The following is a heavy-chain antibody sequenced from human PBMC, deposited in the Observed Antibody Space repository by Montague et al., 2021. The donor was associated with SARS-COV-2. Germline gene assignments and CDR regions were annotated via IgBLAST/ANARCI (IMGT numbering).Heavy chain of an antibody. D-gene: IGHD2/OR15-2a*01. V-gene: IGHV4-61*02. J-gene: IGHJ4*02. CDR2: IYTTGST. CDR3: ARDDFRWDFDC. Sequence: TLSLTCTVSGDSITSDVSHWSWIRQPAGKGLEWIGRIYTTGSTNYNPSLKSRLTISLDTPKNQFSLKLSSVTAADTAVYYCARDDFRWDFDCWGQGTLVTVSS. CDR1: GDSITSDVSH.